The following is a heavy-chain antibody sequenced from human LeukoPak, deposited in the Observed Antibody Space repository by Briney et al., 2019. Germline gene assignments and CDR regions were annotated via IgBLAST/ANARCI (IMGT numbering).Heavy chain of an antibody. J-gene: IGHJ4*02. CDR3: ARDSSHYLGSSDY. D-gene: IGHD6-6*01. CDR2: ISESGDVT. V-gene: IGHV3-23*01. Sequence: SGGSLRLSCEASGFTFSNYPMSWVRQAPGRGLEWVSVISESGDVTHYADAMKGWFTISRDNAKNTLNLQMNSLRAEDTAIYYCARDSSHYLGSSDYWGQGTLVTVSS. CDR1: GFTFSNYP.